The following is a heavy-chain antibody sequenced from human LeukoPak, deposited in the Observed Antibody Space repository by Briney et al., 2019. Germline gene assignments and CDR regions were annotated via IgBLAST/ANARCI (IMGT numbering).Heavy chain of an antibody. CDR2: IYSSGST. V-gene: IGHV4-38-2*01. Sequence: PGGSLRLSCAASGFTFSSYGMSWVRQAPGKGLEWIGNIYSSGSTYYNASLQSRVTISIDTSKNQFSLRLNSVTAADTAMYYCAKSGGYGLIDYWGQGTRVTVSS. CDR1: GFTFSSYG. CDR3: AKSGGYGLIDY. J-gene: IGHJ4*02. D-gene: IGHD1-26*01.